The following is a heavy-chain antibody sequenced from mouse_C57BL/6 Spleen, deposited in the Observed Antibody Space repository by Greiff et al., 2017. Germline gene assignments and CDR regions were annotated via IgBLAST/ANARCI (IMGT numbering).Heavy chain of an antibody. CDR3: AIPIYDGYYGWYFDV. D-gene: IGHD2-3*01. CDR1: GYSFTGYY. V-gene: IGHV1-43*01. Sequence: EVQLQQSGPELVKPGASVKISCKASGYSFTGYYMHWVKQSSEKSLEWIGEINPSTGGTSYNQKFKGKATLTVDKSSSTTYMQLKSLTSEDSAVYYCAIPIYDGYYGWYFDVWGTGTTVTVSS. CDR2: INPSTGGT. J-gene: IGHJ1*03.